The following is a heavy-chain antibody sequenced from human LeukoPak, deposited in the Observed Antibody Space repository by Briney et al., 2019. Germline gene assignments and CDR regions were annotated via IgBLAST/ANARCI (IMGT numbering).Heavy chain of an antibody. CDR3: ARDHRVVGVTGGAFDI. J-gene: IGHJ3*02. CDR1: GFIFSNYN. CDR2: ISSSSSTI. Sequence: GGSLRRSCAVSGFIFSNYNMNWVRQAPGKGLEWVSYISSSSSTIYYADSVKGRFTISRDNAKNSLYLQMNSLRDEDTAVYYCARDHRVVGVTGGAFDIWGQGTMVTVSS. V-gene: IGHV3-48*02. D-gene: IGHD1-26*01.